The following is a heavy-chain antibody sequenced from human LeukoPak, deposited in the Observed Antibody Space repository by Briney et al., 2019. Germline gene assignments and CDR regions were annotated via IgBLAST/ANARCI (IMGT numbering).Heavy chain of an antibody. J-gene: IGHJ6*02. CDR2: INPSGGST. V-gene: IGHV1-46*01. CDR3: ARDKPATPTYYYYYYGMGV. Sequence: GASVKVSCKASGYTFTSYYMHWVRQAPGQGLEWMGIINPSGGSTSYAQKFQGRVTMTRDTSTSTVYMELSSLRSEDTAVYYCARDKPATPTYYYYYYGMGVWGQGTTVTVSS. D-gene: IGHD1-14*01. CDR1: GYTFTSYY.